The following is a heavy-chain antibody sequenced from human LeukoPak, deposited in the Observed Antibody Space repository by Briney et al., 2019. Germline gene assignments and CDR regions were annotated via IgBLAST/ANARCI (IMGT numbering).Heavy chain of an antibody. J-gene: IGHJ4*02. CDR3: ARDPYHDSSGYYSVSY. CDR1: GFTFSSYS. CDR2: ISSGSTYI. D-gene: IGHD3-22*01. V-gene: IGHV3-21*06. Sequence: GGSLRLSCAASGFTFSSYSMNWVRQAPGKGLEWVSSISSGSTYIYYADSVKGRFTNSRDNAKNSMYLQMNSLRAEDTAVYYCARDPYHDSSGYYSVSYWGQGTLVTVSS.